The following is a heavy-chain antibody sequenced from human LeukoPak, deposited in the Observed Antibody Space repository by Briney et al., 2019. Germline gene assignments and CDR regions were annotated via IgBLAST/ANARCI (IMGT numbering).Heavy chain of an antibody. Sequence: GRSLRLSCAASGFTFSSYAMHWVRQAPGKGLEWVAVISYDGSNKYYADSVKGRFTISRGNSKNTLYLQMNSLRDEDTAVYYCGSITGTTGWGQGTLVTVSS. CDR2: ISYDGSNK. CDR3: GSITGTTG. D-gene: IGHD1-20*01. CDR1: GFTFSSYA. J-gene: IGHJ4*02. V-gene: IGHV3-30-3*01.